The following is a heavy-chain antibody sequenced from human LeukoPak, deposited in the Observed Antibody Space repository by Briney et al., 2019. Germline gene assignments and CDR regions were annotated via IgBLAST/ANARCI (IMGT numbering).Heavy chain of an antibody. D-gene: IGHD5-24*01. J-gene: IGHJ4*02. V-gene: IGHV5-51*01. CDR2: LYPGDSDS. CDR1: GYSFFSNYW. Sequence: ESLTISCKAYGYSFFSNYWIAWVRQMPGKGLEWMGILYPGDSDSRYSPSFQGQVTIPADRSISTAYLHWSSLKVSDTAMYYCARASRDGYNQNFDYWGQGTLVTVSS. CDR3: ARASRDGYNQNFDY.